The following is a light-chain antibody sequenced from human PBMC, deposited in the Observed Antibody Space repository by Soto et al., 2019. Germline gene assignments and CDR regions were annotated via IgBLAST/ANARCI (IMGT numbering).Light chain of an antibody. J-gene: IGKJ1*01. Sequence: EIVLTQSPGTLSFSPGERATLSCRASQSVSSSYLAWYQQKPGQAPSLLIYGASSRATGIPDRFSGSGSGTDFTLTISRLEPEDVAVYYCQQYGSSPTFGEGTKVEIK. CDR3: QQYGSSPT. CDR2: GAS. V-gene: IGKV3-20*01. CDR1: QSVSSSY.